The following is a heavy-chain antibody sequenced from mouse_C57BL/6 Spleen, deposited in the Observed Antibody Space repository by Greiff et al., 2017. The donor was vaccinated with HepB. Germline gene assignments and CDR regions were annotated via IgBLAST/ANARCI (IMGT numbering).Heavy chain of an antibody. CDR2: IYPSDSET. Sequence: QKPGTELVSPGSSLNLCYKAYGSTLTSYWMDWVKKRPGQGLEWIGNIYPSDSETHYNQKFKDKATLTVDKSSSTAYMQLSSLTSEDSAVYYCARHYGAMDYWGQGTSVTVSS. CDR3: ARHYGAMDY. V-gene: IGHV1-61*01. J-gene: IGHJ4*01. CDR1: GSTLTSYW. D-gene: IGHD1-1*01.